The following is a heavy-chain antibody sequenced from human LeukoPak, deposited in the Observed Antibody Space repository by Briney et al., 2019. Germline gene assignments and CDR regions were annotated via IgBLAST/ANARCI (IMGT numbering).Heavy chain of an antibody. J-gene: IGHJ6*02. D-gene: IGHD6-19*01. CDR1: GGSISSYY. CDR2: IYYSGST. Sequence: SETLSLTCTVSGGSISSYYWSWIRQPPGKGLEWIGYIYYSGSTNYNPSLKSRVTISVDTSKNQFSLKLSSVTAADTAVYYCARVGIAVAGDYYYGMDVWGQGTTVTVSS. CDR3: ARVGIAVAGDYYYGMDV. V-gene: IGHV4-59*01.